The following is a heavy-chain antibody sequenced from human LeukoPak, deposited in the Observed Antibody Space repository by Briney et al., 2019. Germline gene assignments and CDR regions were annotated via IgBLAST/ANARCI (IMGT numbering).Heavy chain of an antibody. CDR1: GFTFSSYS. V-gene: IGHV3-48*01. J-gene: IGHJ4*02. D-gene: IGHD3-3*01. Sequence: GGSLRLSCAASGFTFSSYSMNWVRQAPGKGLEWVSYISSSSSTIYYADSVKGRFTISRDNAKNSLYLQMNSLRAEDTAVYYCARGGDFWSAYFDYWGQGTLVTVSS. CDR2: ISSSSSTI. CDR3: ARGGDFWSAYFDY.